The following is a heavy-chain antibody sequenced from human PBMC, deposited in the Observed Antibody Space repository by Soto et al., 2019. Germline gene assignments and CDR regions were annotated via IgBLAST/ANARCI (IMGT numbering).Heavy chain of an antibody. CDR3: ARVRADGNFLGSWFDP. Sequence: QVHLVASGGGVLQPGRSLRLSCATSGFPFSNYAMHWVLQAPGKGLEWVAVIWSDGTTKHYGDSVKGRFTISRDNSQDTVFLQMSSLTAEDTAVYHCARVRADGNFLGSWFDPWGQGPLVTFSS. CDR2: IWSDGTTK. D-gene: IGHD1-7*01. J-gene: IGHJ5*02. CDR1: GFPFSNYA. V-gene: IGHV3-33*01.